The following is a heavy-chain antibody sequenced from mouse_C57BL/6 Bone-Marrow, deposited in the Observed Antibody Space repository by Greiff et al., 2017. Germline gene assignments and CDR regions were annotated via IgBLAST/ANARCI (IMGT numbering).Heavy chain of an antibody. CDR3: ATDYYGSSHWYFDV. CDR1: GYAFTNYL. CDR2: INPGSGGT. Sequence: QVQLQQSGAELVRPGTSVKVSCKASGYAFTNYLIEWVKQRPGQGLEWIGVINPGSGGTNYNEKFKGKATLTVDTSSSTAYMQLSSLTSEDSAVYYCATDYYGSSHWYFDVWGTGTTVTVSS. V-gene: IGHV1-54*01. J-gene: IGHJ1*03. D-gene: IGHD1-1*01.